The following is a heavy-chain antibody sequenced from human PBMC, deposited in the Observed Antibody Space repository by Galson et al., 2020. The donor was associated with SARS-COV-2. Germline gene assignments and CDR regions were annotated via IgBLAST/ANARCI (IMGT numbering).Heavy chain of an antibody. CDR1: GGSVTSGSSGGYY. J-gene: IGHJ4*02. Sequence: ASETLSLTCSVSGGSVTSGSSGGYYWAWIRQPPGNGLEWIGHVYYSGNTVYNPSLQSRVTISIDTSRDQFSLKLSSVTAADTAVYYCARDRRGSGWPTTFDSWGQGTLVTVSS. CDR2: VYYSGNT. V-gene: IGHV4-61*08. CDR3: ARDRRGSGWPTTFDS. D-gene: IGHD6-19*01.